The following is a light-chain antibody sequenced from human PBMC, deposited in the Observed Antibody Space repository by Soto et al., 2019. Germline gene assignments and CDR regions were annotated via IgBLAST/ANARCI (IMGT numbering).Light chain of an antibody. CDR2: EVS. J-gene: IGLJ3*02. CDR1: SSDIGTYNY. V-gene: IGLV2-14*01. CDR3: SSYTTSNTWM. Sequence: QSVLTQPASVSGSPGQSITISCTGTSSDIGTYNYVSWYQQHPGKTPKLIISEVSNRPSGVSNRLSGSKSANTASLTISGLQAEDEADYYCSSYTTSNTWMFGGGTQLTVL.